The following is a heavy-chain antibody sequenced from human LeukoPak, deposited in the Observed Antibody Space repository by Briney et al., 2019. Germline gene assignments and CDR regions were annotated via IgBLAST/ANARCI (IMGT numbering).Heavy chain of an antibody. V-gene: IGHV4-34*01. CDR2: INHSGST. Sequence: SETLSLTCAVYGGSFSGYYWSWIRQPPGKGLEWIGEINHSGSTNYNPSLKSRVTVSVDTSKNQFSLKLSSVTAADTAIYYCARAVSGRFDYWGQGTLVTVSS. CDR3: ARAVSGRFDY. D-gene: IGHD6-19*01. CDR1: GGSFSGYY. J-gene: IGHJ4*02.